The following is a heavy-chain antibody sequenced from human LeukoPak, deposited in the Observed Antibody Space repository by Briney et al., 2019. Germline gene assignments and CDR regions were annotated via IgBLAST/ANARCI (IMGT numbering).Heavy chain of an antibody. CDR1: EFTFSNYA. D-gene: IGHD2-15*01. J-gene: IGHJ4*02. V-gene: IGHV3-23*01. CDR2: ISGGGGSA. CDR3: ARGPGWNYFDY. Sequence: PGGSLRLSCAASEFTFSNYAMNWVRQAPGKGLEWVSGISGGGGSANYADSVKGRFTISRDDSKNTVYLQMNSLEAEDTALYYCARGPGWNYFDYWGQGTLVTVSS.